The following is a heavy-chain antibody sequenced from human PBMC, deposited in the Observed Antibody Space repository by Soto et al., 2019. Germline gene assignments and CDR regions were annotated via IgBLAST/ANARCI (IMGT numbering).Heavy chain of an antibody. CDR1: GSSFSNFY. D-gene: IGHD1-1*01. Sequence: QVQLQESGPRLVKPSETLSLTCSVSGSSFSNFYWSWIRQPAGKGLAWIGRIYTSGATSYNPSLTSRVTMSVDTSQTQMSLSVRSVTAADTAVYFCARGGIQLSYAFDYWGQGILVTVSS. CDR2: IYTSGAT. CDR3: ARGGIQLSYAFDY. J-gene: IGHJ4*02. V-gene: IGHV4-4*07.